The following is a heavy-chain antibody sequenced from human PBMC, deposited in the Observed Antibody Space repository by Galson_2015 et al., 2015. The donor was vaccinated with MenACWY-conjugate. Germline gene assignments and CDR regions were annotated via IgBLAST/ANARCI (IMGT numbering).Heavy chain of an antibody. CDR3: ARRSTGSEYFDY. CDR2: IYPGDSDT. J-gene: IGHJ4*02. Sequence: QSGAEVTQPGESLKISCKGSGYSFTNYWIGWVRQMPGKGLEWMGIIYPGDSDTRYSPSFQGQVTISADKSSSTAYLQWGSLKASDIAIYYCARRSTGSEYFDYWGQGTLVTVSS. D-gene: IGHD3-9*01. V-gene: IGHV5-51*03. CDR1: GYSFTNYW.